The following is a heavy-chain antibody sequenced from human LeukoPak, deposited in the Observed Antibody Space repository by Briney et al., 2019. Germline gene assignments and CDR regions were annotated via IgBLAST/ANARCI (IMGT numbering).Heavy chain of an antibody. J-gene: IGHJ6*02. Sequence: GRSLRLSCAASGFTFSSYGMHGVRQAPGKGLEWVAVISYDGSNKYYADSVKGRFTISRDNSKNTLYLQMNSLRAEDTAVYYCAKDSRIYQNGMDVWGQGTTVTVSS. CDR2: ISYDGSNK. CDR1: GFTFSSYG. V-gene: IGHV3-30*18. CDR3: AKDSRIYQNGMDV. D-gene: IGHD5-12*01.